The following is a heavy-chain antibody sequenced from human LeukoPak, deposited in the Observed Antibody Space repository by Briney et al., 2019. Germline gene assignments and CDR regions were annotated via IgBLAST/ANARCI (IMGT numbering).Heavy chain of an antibody. V-gene: IGHV3-21*01. CDR3: ARLYDSNRDHSGYGY. J-gene: IGHJ4*02. CDR2: ISSSSSYI. Sequence: GGSLRLSCAASGFTFSSYSMNWVRQAPGKGLEWVSSISSSSSYIYYADSVKGRFTISRDNAKNSLYLQMNSLRVEDTAVYYCARLYDSNRDHSGYGYWGRGTLVTVSS. D-gene: IGHD5-12*01. CDR1: GFTFSSYS.